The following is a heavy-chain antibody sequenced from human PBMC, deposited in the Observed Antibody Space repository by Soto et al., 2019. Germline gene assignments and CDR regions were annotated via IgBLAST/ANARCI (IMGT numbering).Heavy chain of an antibody. V-gene: IGHV3-33*01. CDR2: IWYDGSNK. CDR3: ARTLIAAAGTIDY. J-gene: IGHJ4*02. CDR1: GFIFNAYA. Sequence: GGSLSLSCAAAGFIFNAYAMRLVRQAPGKGLEWVAAIWYDGSNKYYSESLKSRVTISVDKSKNQFSLKLSSVTAADTAVYYCARTLIAAAGTIDYWGQGTLVTVSS. D-gene: IGHD6-13*01.